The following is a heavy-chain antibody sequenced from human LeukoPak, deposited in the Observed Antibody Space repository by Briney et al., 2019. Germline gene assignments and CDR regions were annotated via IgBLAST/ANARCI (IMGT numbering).Heavy chain of an antibody. J-gene: IGHJ4*02. D-gene: IGHD7-27*01. Sequence: KPGGSLRLSCAASGFTFSSYSMNWVRQAPGKGLEWVSSISSSSYIYYADSVKGRFTISRDNAKNSLYLQMNSLRAEDTAVYYCATHLTGPLFDYWGQGTLVTVSS. CDR3: ATHLTGPLFDY. V-gene: IGHV3-21*01. CDR1: GFTFSSYS. CDR2: ISSSSYI.